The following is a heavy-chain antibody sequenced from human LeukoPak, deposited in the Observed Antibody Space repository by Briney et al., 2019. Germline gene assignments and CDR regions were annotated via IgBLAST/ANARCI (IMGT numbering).Heavy chain of an antibody. Sequence: GGSLRLSCAASGFTVSSNYMGWVRQAPGKGLEWVSVIYSGGSTYYADSVKGRFTISRDNSKNTLYLQMNSPRAEDTAVYYCARDGGDDYYYYGMDVWGQGTTVTVSS. CDR3: ARDGGDDYYYYGMDV. CDR1: GFTVSSNY. J-gene: IGHJ6*02. V-gene: IGHV3-66*02. CDR2: IYSGGST. D-gene: IGHD2-21*02.